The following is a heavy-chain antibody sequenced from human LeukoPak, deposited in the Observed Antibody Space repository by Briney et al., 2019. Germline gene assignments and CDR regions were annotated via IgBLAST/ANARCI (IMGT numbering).Heavy chain of an antibody. D-gene: IGHD2-2*01. V-gene: IGHV1-18*01. CDR3: ARVTYQLLGYGMDV. CDR1: GYTFTSYG. Sequence: GASVKVSCKASGYTFTSYGISWVRQAPGQGLEWMGWISAYNGNTNYAQKLQGRVTMTTDTSTSTAYMEPRSLRSDDTAVYYCARVTYQLLGYGMDVWGQGTTVTVSS. CDR2: ISAYNGNT. J-gene: IGHJ6*02.